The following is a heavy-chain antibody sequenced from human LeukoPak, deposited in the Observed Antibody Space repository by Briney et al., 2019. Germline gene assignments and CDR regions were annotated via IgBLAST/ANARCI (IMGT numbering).Heavy chain of an antibody. Sequence: ASETLSLTCTVSGGSISSYYWSWLRQPPGKGPEWIGEIKHGGGTNYNPSLKSRVTISLDTSKNQFSLHLKSVTAADTAVYYCARGIVLKLYAVLDSWGQGTLVTVSS. J-gene: IGHJ4*02. D-gene: IGHD2-8*01. V-gene: IGHV4-34*01. CDR3: ARGIVLKLYAVLDS. CDR2: IKHGGGT. CDR1: GGSISSYY.